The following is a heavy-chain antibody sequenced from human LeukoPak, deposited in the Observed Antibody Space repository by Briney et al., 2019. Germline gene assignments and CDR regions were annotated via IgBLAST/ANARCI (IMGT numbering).Heavy chain of an antibody. CDR1: GLTLSTYG. J-gene: IGHJ5*02. Sequence: QPGGSLRLSCAPSGLTLSTYGMSWVRQAPGKGREWVGNMNRDGSEEYYVDSVRGRFTSSRDNAKNSLYLQMNSLRAEDTSLYYCASVLVGGTNWFDPWGQGHVVMVSS. CDR2: MNRDGSEE. D-gene: IGHD1-26*01. CDR3: ASVLVGGTNWFDP. V-gene: IGHV3-7*02.